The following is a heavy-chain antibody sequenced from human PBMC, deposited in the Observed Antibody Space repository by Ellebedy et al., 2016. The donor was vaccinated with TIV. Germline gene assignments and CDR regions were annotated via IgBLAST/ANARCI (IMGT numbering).Heavy chain of an antibody. Sequence: GESLKISCAASGFTFRNYWMTWVRQAPGKGLEWVANIKHDGSQTNCVDSVKGRFTISRDNAKNSLYLQMNGLGAEDTAVYYCAIGGSYYYFDYWGQGAPVTVS. D-gene: IGHD1-26*01. CDR3: AIGGSYYYFDY. CDR1: GFTFRNYW. J-gene: IGHJ4*02. CDR2: IKHDGSQT. V-gene: IGHV3-7*03.